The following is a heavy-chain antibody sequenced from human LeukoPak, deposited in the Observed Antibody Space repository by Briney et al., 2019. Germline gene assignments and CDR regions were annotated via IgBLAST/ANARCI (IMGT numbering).Heavy chain of an antibody. CDR2: IYYSGST. CDR1: GGSISSNY. CDR3: ARDLSSSSSMDV. V-gene: IGHV4-59*01. J-gene: IGHJ6*04. D-gene: IGHD6-6*01. Sequence: KPSETLSLTXTVSGGSISSNYWNWIRQPPGKGLEWIAYIYYSGSTNHNPSLKSRVTISVDTSKNQFSLKLSSVTAADTAVCYCARDLSSSSSMDVWGKGTTVTVSS.